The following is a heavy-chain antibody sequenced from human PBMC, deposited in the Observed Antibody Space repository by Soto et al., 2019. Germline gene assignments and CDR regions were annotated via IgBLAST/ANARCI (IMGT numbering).Heavy chain of an antibody. D-gene: IGHD1-1*01. CDR2: ISVSGNRT. CDR1: GFSFSSYA. J-gene: IGHJ4*02. CDR3: ANVGATTDYFDY. Sequence: GGSLRLSCAASGFSFSSYAMSWVRQAPGKGLEWVSAISVSGNRTYYADSVKGRFTISRDNSESTLYLQINSLRAEDTAVYYFANVGATTDYFDYWGQGTLVTVSS. V-gene: IGHV3-23*01.